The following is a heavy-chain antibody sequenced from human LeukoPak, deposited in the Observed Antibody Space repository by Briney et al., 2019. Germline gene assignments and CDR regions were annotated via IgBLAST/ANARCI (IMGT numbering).Heavy chain of an antibody. D-gene: IGHD1-7*01. Sequence: GGSLRLSCAAPGFTFSSCWMHWVRQDPRKGLVWVARINSDGSSTSYADSVKGRFTISRDNAKNTLYLQMSSLRVEDTAVYYCARVTSLTGTILDSWGQGTLVTVSS. CDR1: GFTFSSCW. CDR2: INSDGSST. J-gene: IGHJ4*02. CDR3: ARVTSLTGTILDS. V-gene: IGHV3-74*01.